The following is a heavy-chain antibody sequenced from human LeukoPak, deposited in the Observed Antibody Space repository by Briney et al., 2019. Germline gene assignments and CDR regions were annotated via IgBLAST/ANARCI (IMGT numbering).Heavy chain of an antibody. Sequence: GSLRLSCAASGFTFSSYAMSWVRQPPGKGLEWIGEINHSGSTNYNPSLKSRVTISVDTSKNQFSLKLSSVTAADTAVYYCARENIVVVPAATDYWGQGTLVTVSS. D-gene: IGHD2-2*01. CDR1: GFTFSSYA. V-gene: IGHV4-34*01. CDR3: ARENIVVVPAATDY. J-gene: IGHJ4*02. CDR2: INHSGST.